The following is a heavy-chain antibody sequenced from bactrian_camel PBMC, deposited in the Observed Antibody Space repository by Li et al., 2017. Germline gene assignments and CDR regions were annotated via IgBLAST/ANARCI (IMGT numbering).Heavy chain of an antibody. V-gene: IGHV3S68*01. Sequence: HVQLVESGGDSVQAGGSLRLSCVASGPPHLRPCLGWFRLSPGKEGEGVARIDTISGATYYTDSVRGRFTISQDNAKTTVHLQMSSLKPEDTAMYYCAASRVPGCSTMSRNNYHYWGQGTQVTVS. CDR3: AASRVPGCSTMSRNNYHY. CDR1: GPPHLRPC. CDR2: IDTISGAT. J-gene: IGHJ4*01.